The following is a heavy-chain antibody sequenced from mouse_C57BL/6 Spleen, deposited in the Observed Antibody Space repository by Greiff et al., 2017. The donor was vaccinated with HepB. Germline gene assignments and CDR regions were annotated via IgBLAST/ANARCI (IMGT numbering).Heavy chain of an antibody. CDR1: GYSITSGYY. Sequence: EVKLQESGPGLVKPSQSLSLTCSVTGYSITSGYYWNWIRQFPGNKLEWMGYISYDGSNNYNPSLKNRISITRDTSKNQFFLKLNSVTTEDTATYYCARDLGEANWERYFDVWGTGTTVTVSS. CDR3: ARDLGEANWERYFDV. J-gene: IGHJ1*03. D-gene: IGHD4-1*01. CDR2: ISYDGSN. V-gene: IGHV3-6*01.